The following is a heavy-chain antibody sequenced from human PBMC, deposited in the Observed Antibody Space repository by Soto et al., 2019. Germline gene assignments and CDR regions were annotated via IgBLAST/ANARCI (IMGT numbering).Heavy chain of an antibody. D-gene: IGHD2-8*01. CDR3: AGDTETLGPRANGGVDI. CDR2: INACSGNT. V-gene: IGHV1-3*01. J-gene: IGHJ3*02. CDR1: GYTFSAYT. Sequence: ASVKVSCKATGYTFSAYTMNWVRQAPGQSLEWMGWINACSGNTKYSQNFQGRVSITRDTSANTVYMELTDLTSEDTAVYYFAGDTETLGPRANGGVDIWGKGKMVRVS.